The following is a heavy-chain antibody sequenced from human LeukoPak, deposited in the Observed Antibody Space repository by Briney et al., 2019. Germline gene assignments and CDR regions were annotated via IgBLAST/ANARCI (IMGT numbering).Heavy chain of an antibody. D-gene: IGHD3-10*01. CDR1: GGSISSYY. CDR2: IYYSGST. J-gene: IGHJ6*03. CDR3: ARPPLWFGEAQGYMDV. Sequence: SETLSLTCTVSGGSISSYYWGWIRQPPGKGLEWIGSIYYSGSTYYNPSLKSRVTISVDTSKNQFSLKLSSVTAADTAVYYCARPPLWFGEAQGYMDVWGKGTTVTVSS. V-gene: IGHV4-39*01.